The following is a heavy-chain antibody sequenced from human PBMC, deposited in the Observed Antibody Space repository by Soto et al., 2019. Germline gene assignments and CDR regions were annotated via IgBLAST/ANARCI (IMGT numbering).Heavy chain of an antibody. Sequence: VQLAESGGGVVQPGRSLRLSCVASRFTFSSYGMSWVRQAPGKGLEWVAVISNDGNYDFYADSVKGRFTISRDNSKNTLLLQMNSLKPEDTALYFCVKGRGANCRDPTCYMFDSWGQGERVTVS. CDR2: ISNDGNYD. D-gene: IGHD2-2*01. CDR3: VKGRGANCRDPTCYMFDS. J-gene: IGHJ4*02. V-gene: IGHV3-30*18. CDR1: RFTFSSYG.